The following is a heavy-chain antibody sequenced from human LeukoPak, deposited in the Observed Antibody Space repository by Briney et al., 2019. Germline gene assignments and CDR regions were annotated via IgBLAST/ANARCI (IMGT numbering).Heavy chain of an antibody. CDR3: ARGPVVVTAPLFDY. V-gene: IGHV1-2*02. J-gene: IGHJ4*02. CDR2: INPNSGGT. D-gene: IGHD2-21*02. Sequence: ASVKVSCKASGYTFTAYYIHCVRQAPGQGLEWMGWINPNSGGTNSAQKFQRRVTMTRDTSITTAFMELSSLISDDTAVYYCARGPVVVTAPLFDYWGQGTLVTVSS. CDR1: GYTFTAYY.